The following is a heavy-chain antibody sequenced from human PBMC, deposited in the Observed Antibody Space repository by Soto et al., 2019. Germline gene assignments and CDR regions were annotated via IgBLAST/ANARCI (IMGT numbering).Heavy chain of an antibody. V-gene: IGHV3-74*01. CDR2: INSDARHT. J-gene: IGHJ5*02. Sequence: GGSLRLSCAASGFTFSSYWMHWIRQVSGKGLEWVSRINSDARHTYYADSVKGRFTISRDNAKNPLHLEMNSLRAEDTAVYYCVRDGQFITTSCYGNWFGPWGQGTLVT. CDR1: GFTFSSYW. CDR3: VRDGQFITTSCYGNWFGP. D-gene: IGHD2-2*01.